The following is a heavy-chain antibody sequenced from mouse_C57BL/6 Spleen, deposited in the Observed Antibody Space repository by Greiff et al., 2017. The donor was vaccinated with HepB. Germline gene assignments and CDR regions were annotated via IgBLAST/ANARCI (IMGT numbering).Heavy chain of an antibody. Sequence: QVQLQQPGAELVKPGASVKLSCKASGYTFTSYWMHWVKQRPGQGLEWIGMIHPNSGSTNYNEKFKSKATLTVDKSSSTAYMQLSSLTSEDSAVYYCARGGTTVVATGGYFDYWGQGTTLTVSS. CDR2: IHPNSGST. V-gene: IGHV1-64*01. J-gene: IGHJ2*01. CDR3: ARGGTTVVATGGYFDY. CDR1: GYTFTSYW. D-gene: IGHD1-1*01.